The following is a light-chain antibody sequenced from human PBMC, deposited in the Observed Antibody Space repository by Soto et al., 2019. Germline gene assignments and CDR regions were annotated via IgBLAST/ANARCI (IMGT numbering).Light chain of an antibody. Sequence: DIQMTQSPSSLSASVGDRVTITCRASQSISNYLNWYQQKPGKAPKLLIYAASSLQSGVPSRFSGSGSGAYFTLTISSLQPEDFATYYCQQSYSIPPWTFGPGTKVEIK. CDR3: QQSYSIPPWT. CDR2: AAS. J-gene: IGKJ1*01. V-gene: IGKV1-39*01. CDR1: QSISNY.